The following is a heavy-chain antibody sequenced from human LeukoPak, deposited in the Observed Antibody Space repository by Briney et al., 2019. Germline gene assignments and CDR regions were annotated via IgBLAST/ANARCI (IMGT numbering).Heavy chain of an antibody. D-gene: IGHD3-9*01. J-gene: IGHJ4*02. CDR2: ISGSGGST. CDR3: AKPTGQGYYLDY. V-gene: IGHV3-23*01. Sequence: GGTLRLSCAASGFTFSSYGMSWVRQAPGKGLEWVSAISGSGGSTYYADSVKGRFTISRDNSKNTLYLQMNSLRAEDTAVYYCAKPTGQGYYLDYWGQGTLVTVSS. CDR1: GFTFSSYG.